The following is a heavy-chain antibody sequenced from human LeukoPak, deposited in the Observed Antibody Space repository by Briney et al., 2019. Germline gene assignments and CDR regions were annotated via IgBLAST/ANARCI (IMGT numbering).Heavy chain of an antibody. CDR3: ARGDYDYVWGSYLTNWFDP. Sequence: SETLSLTCTVSGYSISSGYYWGWIRQSPGKGLEWIGSIYYSGSTYYNPSLKSRVTISVDTPKDQFSLKLSSVTAAATAVYYCARGDYDYVWGSYLTNWFDPWGQGTLVTVSS. D-gene: IGHD3-16*01. V-gene: IGHV4-38-2*02. CDR2: IYYSGST. J-gene: IGHJ5*02. CDR1: GYSISSGYY.